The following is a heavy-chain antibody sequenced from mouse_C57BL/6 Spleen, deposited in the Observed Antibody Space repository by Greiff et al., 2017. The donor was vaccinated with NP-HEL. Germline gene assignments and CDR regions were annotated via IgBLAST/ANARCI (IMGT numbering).Heavy chain of an antibody. Sequence: VQLQQSGPELVKPGASVKIPCKASGYTFTDYNMDWVKQSHGKSLEWIGDINPNNGGTIYNQKFKGKATLTVDKSSSTAYMELRSLTSEDTAVYYCARGPTYSNYEWYFDVWGTGTTVTVSS. CDR1: GYTFTDYN. CDR3: ARGPTYSNYEWYFDV. J-gene: IGHJ1*03. V-gene: IGHV1-18*01. D-gene: IGHD2-5*01. CDR2: INPNNGGT.